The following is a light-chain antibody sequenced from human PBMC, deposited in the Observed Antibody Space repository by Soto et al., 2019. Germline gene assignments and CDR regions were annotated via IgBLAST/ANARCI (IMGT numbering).Light chain of an antibody. CDR1: NSDVGGYNY. CDR2: EVS. V-gene: IGLV2-14*01. Sequence: QSALTQPASVSGSPGQSITISCTGTNSDVGGYNYVSWYQQHPGKAPKLMIYEVSNRPSGVSNRFSGSKSGNTASLTISGLQAEDEADYYCSSYTSSSTRLFGTGTKVTVL. CDR3: SSYTSSSTRL. J-gene: IGLJ1*01.